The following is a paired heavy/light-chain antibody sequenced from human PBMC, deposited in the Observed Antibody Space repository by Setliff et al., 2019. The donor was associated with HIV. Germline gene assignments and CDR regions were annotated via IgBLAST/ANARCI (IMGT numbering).Heavy chain of an antibody. CDR1: GFTFSSYG. Sequence: QVQLVESGGGVVQPGGSTRLSCVASGFTFSSYGMHWVRQAPGKGLEWVAFIHYDGSKEYYADSVKGRFTISRDNSKNTLYLQMNSLRTDDTAVYYCAKDWSHYDKSGLPYYFDNWGQGTLVTVSS. V-gene: IGHV3-30*02. D-gene: IGHD3-22*01. CDR2: IHYDGSKE. J-gene: IGHJ4*02. CDR3: AKDWSHYDKSGLPYYFDN.
Light chain of an antibody. Sequence: QLVLTQSPSASASLGASVKLTCTLSSGHNDYAIAWHQQHPEKGPRFLMKLDSDGSHNKGDGIPDRFSGSSSGAERYLTISSLQSEDEADYYCQTWGTGVSFGGGTKLTVL. CDR2: LDSDGSH. V-gene: IGLV4-69*01. CDR3: QTWGTGVS. J-gene: IGLJ3*02. CDR1: SGHNDYA.